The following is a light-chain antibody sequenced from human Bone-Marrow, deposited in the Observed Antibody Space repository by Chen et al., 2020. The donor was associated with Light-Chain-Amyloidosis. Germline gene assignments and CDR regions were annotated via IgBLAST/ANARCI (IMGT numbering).Light chain of an antibody. J-gene: IGLJ3*02. CDR1: NIGSTS. V-gene: IGLV3-21*02. Sequence: SYVLTQPSSVSVAPGQTATIACGGNNIGSTSVHWYQQTPGQAPLLVDYDDSDRPSGIPERLSGSHSGNTTTLTDGRVEAGDEADYYCQVWDRSSDRPVFGGGTKLTVL. CDR2: DDS. CDR3: QVWDRSSDRPV.